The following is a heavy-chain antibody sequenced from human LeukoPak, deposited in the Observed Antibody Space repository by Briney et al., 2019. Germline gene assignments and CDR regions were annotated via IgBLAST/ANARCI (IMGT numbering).Heavy chain of an antibody. Sequence: SETLSLTCNVSGGSTSSYFWTWIRQPPGKGLEWIAYIYYSGSTKYNPSLKSRLTISLDKSKNQFSLKLSSVTAADTAVYYCARPFYYYMDVWGKGTTVTVSS. CDR3: ARPFYYYMDV. J-gene: IGHJ6*03. CDR2: IYYSGST. CDR1: GGSTSSYF. V-gene: IGHV4-59*12.